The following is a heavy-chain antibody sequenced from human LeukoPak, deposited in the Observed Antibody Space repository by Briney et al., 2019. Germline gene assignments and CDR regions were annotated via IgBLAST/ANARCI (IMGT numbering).Heavy chain of an antibody. J-gene: IGHJ5*02. V-gene: IGHV3-23*01. CDR3: AKGGYTTGFDP. CDR2: LSRSGGDT. Sequence: GGSLRLSCAASGFSFSSNSMSWVRQSPGKGLEWVSTLSRSGGDTYYADYVKGRFNISRDHSKNTLYVEMNSLRAEDTAVYYCAKGGYTTGFDPWGQGTLVTVSS. D-gene: IGHD2-15*01. CDR1: GFSFSSNS.